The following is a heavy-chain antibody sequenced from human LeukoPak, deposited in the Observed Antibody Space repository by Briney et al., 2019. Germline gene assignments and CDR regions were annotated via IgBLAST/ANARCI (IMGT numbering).Heavy chain of an antibody. CDR2: IIPIFGTP. CDR1: GGTFSSSS. Sequence: ASVKVSCKASGGTFSSSSINWVRQAPGQGLEWLGGIIPIFGTPNYAQTFKGRVTITADKSTSTAYMELSSLRSDDTAIYYCARDTDSNSGFYFHYWGQGTLVTVSS. J-gene: IGHJ4*02. D-gene: IGHD6-6*01. CDR3: ARDTDSNSGFYFHY. V-gene: IGHV1-69*06.